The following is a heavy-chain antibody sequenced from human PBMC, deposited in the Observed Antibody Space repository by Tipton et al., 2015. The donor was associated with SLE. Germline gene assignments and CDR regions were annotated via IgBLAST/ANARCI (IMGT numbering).Heavy chain of an antibody. CDR2: IWYDGSNK. J-gene: IGHJ4*02. CDR1: GFTFSSYG. CDR3: AKDLPIAAADAGTDDY. D-gene: IGHD6-13*01. V-gene: IGHV3-33*06. Sequence: SGFTFSSYGMHWVRQAPGKGLEWVAVIWYDGSNKYYADSVKGRFTISRDNSKNTLHLQMNSLRDEDTAVYYCAKDLPIAAADAGTDDYWGQGTLVTVSS.